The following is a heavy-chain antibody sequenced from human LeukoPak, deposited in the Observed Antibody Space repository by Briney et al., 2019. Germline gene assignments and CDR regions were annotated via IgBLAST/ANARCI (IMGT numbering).Heavy chain of an antibody. CDR3: AKASIAIPQYCNS. Sequence: GGSLRLSCEASGFTFGNYAMNWVRQAPGKGLEWVSTISGTGSSTYYADSAKGRFTISRDNSKDTLFLQLNSLTAADTAMYFCAKASIAIPQYCNSWGQGTLVTVSS. CDR1: GFTFGNYA. V-gene: IGHV3-23*01. CDR2: ISGTGSST. J-gene: IGHJ5*02. D-gene: IGHD2-2*02.